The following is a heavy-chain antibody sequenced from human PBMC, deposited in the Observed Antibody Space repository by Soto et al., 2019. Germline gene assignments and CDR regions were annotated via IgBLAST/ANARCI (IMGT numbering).Heavy chain of an antibody. J-gene: IGHJ6*02. V-gene: IGHV5-51*01. Sequence: PGASLKISCKGSGYSFTXYWIGWVRQMPGKGLEWMVTLYPADSDTRYSPSFQGQVTISADEAISTAYLQWSSRKASDTAMYYCARHRYGSSTSCYTQRYYYGMDVWGQGTRVTVSS. CDR3: ARHRYGSSTSCYTQRYYYGMDV. D-gene: IGHD2-2*02. CDR1: GYSFTXYW. CDR2: LYPADSDT.